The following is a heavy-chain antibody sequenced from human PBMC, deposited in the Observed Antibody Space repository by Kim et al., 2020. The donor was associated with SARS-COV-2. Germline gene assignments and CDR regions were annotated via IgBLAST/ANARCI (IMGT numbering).Heavy chain of an antibody. V-gene: IGHV3-23*01. J-gene: IGHJ6*02. CDR2: ISGSGGST. Sequence: GGSLRLSCAASGFTFSSYAMSWVRQAPGKGLEWVSAISGSGGSTYYADSVKGRFTISRDNSKNTLYLQMNSLRAEDTAVYYCAKYFIPLSDGGGILFSYYYYGMDVWGQGTTVTVSS. CDR3: AKYFIPLSDGGGILFSYYYYGMDV. D-gene: IGHD2-21*01. CDR1: GFTFSSYA.